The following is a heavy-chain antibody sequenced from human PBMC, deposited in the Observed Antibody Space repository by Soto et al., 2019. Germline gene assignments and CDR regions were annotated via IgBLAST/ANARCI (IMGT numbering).Heavy chain of an antibody. V-gene: IGHV1-3*01. CDR3: ARDLGGWPDY. Sequence: QVQLVQSGAEVKKPGASVKVSCKASGYTSTSYAIHWVRQAPGQRLEWMGWINAGNGNTKYSQKFQDRVTITRDTSASTAYMELSSLRSEATAVYYCARDLGGWPDYWGQGTLVTVSS. CDR2: INAGNGNT. CDR1: GYTSTSYA. J-gene: IGHJ4*02. D-gene: IGHD6-19*01.